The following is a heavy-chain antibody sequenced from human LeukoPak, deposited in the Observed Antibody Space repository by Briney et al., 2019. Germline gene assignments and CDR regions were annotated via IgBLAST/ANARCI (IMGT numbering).Heavy chain of an antibody. J-gene: IGHJ5*02. CDR3: AKLTTGTVES. D-gene: IGHD4-17*01. CDR1: GLTFSNYW. CDR2: INQVGSDK. V-gene: IGHV3-7*01. Sequence: GGSLRLSCAASGLTFSNYWMGWGRQAPGKGLEWVGNINQVGSDKYYVDSLKGRFTISRDNAKNSLYLQINSLRAEDTAVYYCAKLTTGTVESWGQGTLVTVSS.